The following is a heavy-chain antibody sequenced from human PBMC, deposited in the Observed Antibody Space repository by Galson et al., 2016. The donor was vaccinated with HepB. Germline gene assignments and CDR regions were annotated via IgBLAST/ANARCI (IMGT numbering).Heavy chain of an antibody. V-gene: IGHV4-31*03. CDR2: IYHSGST. CDR3: AKRTTGGAFDI. CDR1: GGSISTTGYY. D-gene: IGHD1-1*01. J-gene: IGHJ3*02. Sequence: TLSLTCTVSGGSISTTGYYWSWIRQHPGKGLEWIGYIYHSGSTFYNPSLKSRLTMSVDTSKNQFSLKLSRVTDADTAVYYCAKRTTGGAFDIWGQGTMVSVAS.